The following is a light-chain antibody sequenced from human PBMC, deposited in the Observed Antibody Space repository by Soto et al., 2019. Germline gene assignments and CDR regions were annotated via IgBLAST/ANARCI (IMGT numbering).Light chain of an antibody. J-gene: IGKJ1*01. CDR3: QQYETLSGT. Sequence: DIQMTQSPATLSASLGDTVTVTWRASPRFRGWLAWYQQKPGEAPKLLIYDASALPRGVPSRFSGSGSGTKFTLTIARLQPDDFASYYCQQYETLSGTFGPGTKVDI. CDR1: PRFRGW. V-gene: IGKV1-5*01. CDR2: DAS.